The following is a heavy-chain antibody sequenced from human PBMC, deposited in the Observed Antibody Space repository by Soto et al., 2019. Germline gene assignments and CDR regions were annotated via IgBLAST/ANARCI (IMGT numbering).Heavy chain of an antibody. CDR2: ISATSSYT. CDR1: GFTFRSSS. D-gene: IGHD3-16*01. Sequence: EVQLVESGGGLVKPGGSLRLSCTASGFTFRSSSMNWVRQAPGKGLEWVSSISATSSYTDFADSVTGRFTISRDNVNNSVFLQMNSLRAEDTGIYYCARYDAFKAFDLWGRGTMVIVSS. V-gene: IGHV3-21*01. CDR3: ARYDAFKAFDL. J-gene: IGHJ3*01.